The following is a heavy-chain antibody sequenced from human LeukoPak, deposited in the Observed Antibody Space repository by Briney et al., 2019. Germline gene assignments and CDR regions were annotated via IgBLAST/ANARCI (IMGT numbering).Heavy chain of an antibody. J-gene: IGHJ4*02. CDR2: ISTSGST. Sequence: SETLSLTSTVSGDSVSTYYWSWIRQSAGKGLEWIGHISTSGSTTYNPSLKSRVSMSVDTSKKQFSLKLSSVTAADAAVYYCARAATVVGATIIWGQGALVTVSS. CDR3: ARAATVVGATII. CDR1: GDSVSTYY. D-gene: IGHD1-26*01. V-gene: IGHV4-4*07.